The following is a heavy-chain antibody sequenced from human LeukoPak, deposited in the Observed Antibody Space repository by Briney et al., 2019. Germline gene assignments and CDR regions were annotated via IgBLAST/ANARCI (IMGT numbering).Heavy chain of an antibody. CDR1: GGSISSYY. V-gene: IGHV4-59*01. CDR3: ASAVVPESYNAGYSSSWYGLYFDY. Sequence: PSETLSLTCTVSGGSISSYYWSWIRQPPGKGLEWIGYIYYSGSTNYNPSLKSRVTISVDTSKNQFSLKLSSVTAADTAVYYCASAVVPESYNAGYSSSWYGLYFDYWGQGTLVTVSS. J-gene: IGHJ4*02. D-gene: IGHD6-13*01. CDR2: IYYSGST.